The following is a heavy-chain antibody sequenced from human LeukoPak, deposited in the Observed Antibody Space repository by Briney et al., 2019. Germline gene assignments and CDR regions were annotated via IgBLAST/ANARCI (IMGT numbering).Heavy chain of an antibody. Sequence: GGSLRLSCAASGFSFSNYWMHWVRQAPGKGLVWVSRIKSDGSTTAYADSVKGRFTISRDNAKNTLYLQMNSLRVEDTAMYFCAKDIQLSTWGLGTMVTVSS. CDR1: GFSFSNYW. V-gene: IGHV3-74*01. J-gene: IGHJ3*01. D-gene: IGHD5-24*01. CDR2: IKSDGSTT. CDR3: AKDIQLST.